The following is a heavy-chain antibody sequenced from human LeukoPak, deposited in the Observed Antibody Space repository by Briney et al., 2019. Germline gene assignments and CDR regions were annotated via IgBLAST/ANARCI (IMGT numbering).Heavy chain of an antibody. V-gene: IGHV4-31*03. J-gene: IGHJ4*02. CDR3: ARAPTGGQFDY. CDR1: GGSISSGGYY. Sequence: PSETLSLTCTVSGGSISSGGYYWNWIRQSPGKGLEWIGYIYFSGSTYYNPSLKSRVTISRDASKDQFSLELSSVTAADTAVYYCARAPTGGQFDYWGQGTLVIVSS. CDR2: IYFSGST. D-gene: IGHD7-27*01.